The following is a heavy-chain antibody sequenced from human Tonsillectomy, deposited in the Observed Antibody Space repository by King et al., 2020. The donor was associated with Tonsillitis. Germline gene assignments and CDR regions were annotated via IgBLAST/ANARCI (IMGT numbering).Heavy chain of an antibody. D-gene: IGHD3-22*01. CDR3: ARDLSYYDSSAKAFDI. CDR1: GFTFDDYG. Sequence: VQLVESGGGVVRPGGSLRLSCAASGFTFDDYGMSWVRQAPGKGLEWVSGINWNGGSTGYADSVKGRFTISRDNAKNSLYLQMNSLRAEDTAWYAGARDLSYYDSSAKAFDIWGQGTKVTVSS. CDR2: INWNGGST. J-gene: IGHJ3*02. V-gene: IGHV3-20*01.